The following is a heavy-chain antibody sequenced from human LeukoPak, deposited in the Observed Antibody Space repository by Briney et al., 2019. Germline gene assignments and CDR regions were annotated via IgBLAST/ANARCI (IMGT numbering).Heavy chain of an antibody. J-gene: IGHJ4*02. V-gene: IGHV3-7*01. Sequence: PGGSLRLSCAASGFTFTTYWMSWVRQLPGKGLEWVANINQDGTEKYYVDSVKGRFTISRDNAKNSLYLEMNSLRAEDTAVYYCARDEVGGSYAYWGQGTLVTVSS. CDR3: ARDEVGGSYAY. CDR2: INQDGTEK. CDR1: GFTFTTYW. D-gene: IGHD1-26*01.